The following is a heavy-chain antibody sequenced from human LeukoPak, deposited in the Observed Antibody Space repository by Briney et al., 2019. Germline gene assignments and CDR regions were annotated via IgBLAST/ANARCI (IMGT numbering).Heavy chain of an antibody. J-gene: IGHJ5*02. Sequence: SETLSLTCTVSGGSISSHYWSWIRQPPGKGLEWIGYIYYSGSTNYNPSLKSRVTISVDTSKNQFSLKLSSVTAADTAVYYCAREQYYDSSGLISGDNWFDPWGQGTLVTVSS. CDR1: GGSISSHY. D-gene: IGHD3-22*01. CDR2: IYYSGST. CDR3: AREQYYDSSGLISGDNWFDP. V-gene: IGHV4-59*11.